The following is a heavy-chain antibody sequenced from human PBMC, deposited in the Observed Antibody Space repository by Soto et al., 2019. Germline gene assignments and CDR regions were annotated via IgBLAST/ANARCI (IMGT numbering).Heavy chain of an antibody. CDR1: GFTFSSYS. V-gene: IGHV3-48*02. J-gene: IGHJ4*02. CDR3: AVYDFWSGYTNGFDY. CDR2: ISSSSSTI. D-gene: IGHD3-3*01. Sequence: PGGSLRLSCAASGFTFSSYSMNWVRQAPGKGLEWVSYISSSSSTIYYADSVKGRFTISRDNAKNSLYLQMNSLRDEDTAVYYCAVYDFWSGYTNGFDYCGQGTLVTVSS.